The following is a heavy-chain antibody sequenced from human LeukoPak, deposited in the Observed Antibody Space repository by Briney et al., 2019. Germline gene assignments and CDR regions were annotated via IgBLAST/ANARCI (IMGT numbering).Heavy chain of an antibody. Sequence: SVKVSCKASGGTFSSYAISWVRRAPGQGLEWMGRIIPILGIANYAQKFQGRVTITADKSTSTAYMELSSLRSEDTAVYYCARIAVRPYGVDYWGQGILVTVSS. CDR2: IIPILGIA. V-gene: IGHV1-69*04. CDR1: GGTFSSYA. D-gene: IGHD4-17*01. J-gene: IGHJ4*02. CDR3: ARIAVRPYGVDY.